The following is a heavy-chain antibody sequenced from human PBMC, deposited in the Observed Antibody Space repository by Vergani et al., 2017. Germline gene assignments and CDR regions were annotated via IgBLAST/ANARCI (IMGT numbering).Heavy chain of an antibody. Sequence: EVQLVQSGAEVKKPGESLKISCKGSGYSFTNYWIGWVRQMPGKGLEWMGIIYPGDSDTRYSPSFQGQVTISADKSISTAYLQWSSLKASDTAMYYCXRWNSGTYYPYRYYYMDVWGKGTTVTVSS. V-gene: IGHV5-51*01. D-gene: IGHD1-26*01. CDR1: GYSFTNYW. J-gene: IGHJ6*03. CDR3: XRWNSGTYYPYRYYYMDV. CDR2: IYPGDSDT.